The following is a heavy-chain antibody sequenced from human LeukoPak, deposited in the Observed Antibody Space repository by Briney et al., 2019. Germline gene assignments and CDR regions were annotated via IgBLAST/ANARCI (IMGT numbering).Heavy chain of an antibody. J-gene: IGHJ5*02. CDR2: MNPNNGNT. CDR1: GGTFSSYA. D-gene: IGHD3-10*01. V-gene: IGHV1-8*02. Sequence: GSSVKVSCKASGGTFSSYAISWVRQAPGQGLEWMGWMNPNNGNTGYAQKFQGRVTMTRNTSISTAYMELSSLRSEDTAVYYCARWFGESFMLTYNWFDPWGQGTLVTVSS. CDR3: ARWFGESFMLTYNWFDP.